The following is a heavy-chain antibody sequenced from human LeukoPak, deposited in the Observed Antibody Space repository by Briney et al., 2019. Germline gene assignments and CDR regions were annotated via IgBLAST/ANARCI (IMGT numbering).Heavy chain of an antibody. V-gene: IGHV3-23*01. J-gene: IGHJ4*02. Sequence: GGSLRLSCAASGFSFSNYAMSWVRQAPGKGLEWISTISGSGGSTYYADSVKGRFTISRDNSKNTLYLQMNSLRAEDTAVYYCAKMTGVVVAATPDYWGQGTLVIVSS. CDR1: GFSFSNYA. CDR3: AKMTGVVVAATPDY. D-gene: IGHD2-15*01. CDR2: ISGSGGST.